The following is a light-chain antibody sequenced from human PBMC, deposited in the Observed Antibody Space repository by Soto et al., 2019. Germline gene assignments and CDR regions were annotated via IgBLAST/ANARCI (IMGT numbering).Light chain of an antibody. J-gene: IGKJ4*01. CDR2: DVS. CDR3: QQRYNWLS. V-gene: IGKV3-11*01. CDR1: QNIRTY. Sequence: IVLTHSPSTLSFXXAERASLSCRAGQNIRTYLAWYQQKSGQPPRLLIYDVSNRATGTPARFSGSGSGTDFTLTINSLEPEDSAVYYCQQRYNWLSFGGGTKVDIK.